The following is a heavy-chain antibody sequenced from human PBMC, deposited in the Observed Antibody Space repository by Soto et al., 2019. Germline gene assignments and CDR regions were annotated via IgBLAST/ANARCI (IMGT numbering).Heavy chain of an antibody. V-gene: IGHV3-74*01. Sequence: RRPPGQERGWVALISSDGITISYADSVKGRFTISRDNAKNTLYLQMNSLRAEDTAMYYCVRARGYYGMDVWGQGTAVTVSS. J-gene: IGHJ6*02. CDR3: VRARGYYGMDV. CDR2: ISSDGITI.